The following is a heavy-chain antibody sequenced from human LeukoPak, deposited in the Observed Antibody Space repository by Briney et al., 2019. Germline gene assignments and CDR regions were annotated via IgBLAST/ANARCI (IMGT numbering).Heavy chain of an antibody. CDR3: ASGRFLCSGGSCTSAFHV. D-gene: IGHD2-15*01. V-gene: IGHV4-61*02. CDR1: GGSISSGSYY. Sequence: SETLSLTCTVSGGSISSGSYYSGWIRQPAGKGLEWIGRIYTSGSTNYNPSLKSRVTISVDTSKNQFSLKLSSVTAAATDVYHCASGRFLCSGGSCTSAFHVGGQATMVSVSS. CDR2: IYTSGST. J-gene: IGHJ3*01.